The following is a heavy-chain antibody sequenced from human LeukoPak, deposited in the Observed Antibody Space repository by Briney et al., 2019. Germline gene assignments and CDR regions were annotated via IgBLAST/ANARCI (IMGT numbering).Heavy chain of an antibody. Sequence: PGGSLRLSCAASGFTFSDYYMSWIRQAPGKGLEWVSYISSSGSTIYYADSVKGRFTISRDNAKNSLYLQMNSLRAEDTAVYYCARDSLLRFLEWELQPDAFDIWGQGTMVTVSS. V-gene: IGHV3-11*04. CDR1: GFTFSDYY. CDR2: ISSSGSTI. CDR3: ARDSLLRFLEWELQPDAFDI. J-gene: IGHJ3*02. D-gene: IGHD3-3*01.